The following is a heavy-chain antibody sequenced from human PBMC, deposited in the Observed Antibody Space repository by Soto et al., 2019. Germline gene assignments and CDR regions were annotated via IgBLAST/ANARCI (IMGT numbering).Heavy chain of an antibody. CDR1: DDFISSYY. Sequence: QVQLQESGPRLVKPSETLALTCTVSDDFISSYYLYWMRQPAGKGLEWLGRVSTSGATNYNPSFEFRVTISVDPSKKQFCLKLTSVTAAATSLYFCARADYEILPGSYAMDVWGQGHTVTVSS. CDR3: ARADYEILPGSYAMDV. J-gene: IGHJ6*02. CDR2: VSTSGAT. V-gene: IGHV4-4*07. D-gene: IGHD3-9*01.